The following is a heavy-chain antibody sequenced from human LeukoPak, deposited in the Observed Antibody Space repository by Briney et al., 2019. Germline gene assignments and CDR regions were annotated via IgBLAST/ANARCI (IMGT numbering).Heavy chain of an antibody. J-gene: IGHJ6*03. CDR2: ISSNSYI. V-gene: IGHV3-21*01. CDR3: ARLPGYCYYYYYMDV. Sequence: PGGSLRLSCVASGFTFSNYAMTWVRQAPGKGLEWVSGISSNSYIHYADSVKGRFTVSRDNAENSLYLQMNSLRAEDTAVYYCARLPGYCYYYYYMDVWGKGTTVTVSS. CDR1: GFTFSNYA.